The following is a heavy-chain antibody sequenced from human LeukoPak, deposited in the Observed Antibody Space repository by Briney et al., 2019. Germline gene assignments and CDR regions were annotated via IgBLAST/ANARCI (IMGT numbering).Heavy chain of an antibody. CDR2: IISILDIA. Sequence: GSSVKVSCKASGGTFSSYALSWVRQAPGQGLEGMGRIISILDIASYAQKFQDRVTITADESTGTAYMELSSLRSEETAIYYCARDNPPYCNGGSCYSYWGQGALVTISP. V-gene: IGHV1-69*04. J-gene: IGHJ4*02. D-gene: IGHD2-15*01. CDR1: GGTFSSYA. CDR3: ARDNPPYCNGGSCYSY.